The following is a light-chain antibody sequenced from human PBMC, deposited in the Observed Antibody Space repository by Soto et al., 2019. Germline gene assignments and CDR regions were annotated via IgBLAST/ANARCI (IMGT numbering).Light chain of an antibody. Sequence: EIVLTQSPDTLSLSPGERATLSCRASQSVRSNYLAWYQQKPGQAPRFLIYDASSRATGIPDRFSGSGSGTDFTLTISRLKPDDFAVYYCPQSGSTPLTSGGGTKVNIK. J-gene: IGKJ4*01. CDR3: PQSGSTPLT. CDR1: QSVRSNY. CDR2: DAS. V-gene: IGKV3-20*01.